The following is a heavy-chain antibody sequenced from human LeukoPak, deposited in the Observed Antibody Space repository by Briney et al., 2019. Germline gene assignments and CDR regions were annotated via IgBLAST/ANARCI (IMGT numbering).Heavy chain of an antibody. D-gene: IGHD1-26*01. CDR2: IGSKANTYAT. J-gene: IGHJ5*02. Sequence: GGSLRLSCAASGVNFSGSNLHWVRQASGQGLEWVGRIGSKANTYATAFAASVKGRFTISRDDSKNTAYLQMNDLKTEDTAVYYCTRRPDSGGIGFDPWGQGTLVTVSS. V-gene: IGHV3-73*01. CDR3: TRRPDSGGIGFDP. CDR1: GVNFSGSN.